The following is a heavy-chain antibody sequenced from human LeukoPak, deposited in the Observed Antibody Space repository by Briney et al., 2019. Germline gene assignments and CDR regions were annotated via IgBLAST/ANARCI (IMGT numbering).Heavy chain of an antibody. Sequence: SESLSLTCTVSGGSISSYYWSWIRQPAGKGLEWNGRIYTSGSTNYNPSLKGRVTMSVDTSKNQFSLKLSSVTAADTAVYYCAREGSSGYYYEDAFNIWGQGTMVTVSS. CDR2: IYTSGST. CDR3: AREGSSGYYYEDAFNI. CDR1: GGSISSYY. J-gene: IGHJ3*02. D-gene: IGHD3-22*01. V-gene: IGHV4-4*07.